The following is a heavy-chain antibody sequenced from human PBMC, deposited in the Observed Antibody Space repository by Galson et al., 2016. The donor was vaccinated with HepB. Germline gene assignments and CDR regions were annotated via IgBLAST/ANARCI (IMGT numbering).Heavy chain of an antibody. J-gene: IGHJ5*02. CDR2: IYRSGST. D-gene: IGHD2-2*01. Sequence: LSLTCAVSGASFSSTNWWTWVRQSPGKGLEWIGEIYRSGSTNYNPSLKSRVTISLDNSRNQFSLNLNSVTAADTAVYYCARVRGGCSGTSCVLDPWGQGTLVTVSS. CDR1: GASFSSTNW. V-gene: IGHV4-4*02. CDR3: ARVRGGCSGTSCVLDP.